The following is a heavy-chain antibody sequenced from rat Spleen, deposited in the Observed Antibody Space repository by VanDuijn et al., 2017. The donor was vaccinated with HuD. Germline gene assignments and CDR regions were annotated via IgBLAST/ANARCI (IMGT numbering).Heavy chain of an antibody. Sequence: QVQLKESGPGLVKPSLTLSLTCTVSGFSLSNYGVFWVRQPPGKGLEWMGVIWGNGNANYNSALKSRLSISRDTSKSQVFLKMNSLHTEDTAIYFCTQYDWFAYWGQGTLVTVSS. CDR3: TQYDWFAY. V-gene: IGHV2-13*01. D-gene: IGHD3-8*01. CDR2: IWGNGNA. J-gene: IGHJ3*01. CDR1: GFSLSNYG.